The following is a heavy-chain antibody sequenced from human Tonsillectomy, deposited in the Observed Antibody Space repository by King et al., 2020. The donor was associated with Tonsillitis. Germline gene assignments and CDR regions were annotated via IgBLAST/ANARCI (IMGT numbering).Heavy chain of an antibody. CDR1: CCSINIGGYY. V-gene: IGHV4-61*02. CDR3: ARDRSGSGSYYSPFDY. CDR2: MYTSGCT. J-gene: IGHJ4*02. Sequence: QLQESGPGLLKPSQTMYLTCTFSCCSINIGGYYLSCNRQPAGEGREWFWRMYTSGCTNHNPPLKSRVTMSVDTSKTQFSLKLDSVTAADTAVYYCARDRSGSGSYYSPFDYWGQGTLVTVSS. D-gene: IGHD3-10*01.